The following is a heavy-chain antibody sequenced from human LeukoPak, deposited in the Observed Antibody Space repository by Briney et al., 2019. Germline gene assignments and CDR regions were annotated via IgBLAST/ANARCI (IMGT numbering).Heavy chain of an antibody. J-gene: IGHJ6*03. CDR3: ARAGYDGYYYYYYMDV. CDR1: GGSISSYY. V-gene: IGHV4-59*01. D-gene: IGHD5-12*01. CDR2: IYYSGST. Sequence: PSETLSLTCTVSGGSISSYYWSWIRQPPGKGLEWIGYIYYSGSTNYNPSLKSRVTISVDTSKNQFSLKLSSVTAADTAVYYCARAGYDGYYYYYYMDVWGKGTTVTVSS.